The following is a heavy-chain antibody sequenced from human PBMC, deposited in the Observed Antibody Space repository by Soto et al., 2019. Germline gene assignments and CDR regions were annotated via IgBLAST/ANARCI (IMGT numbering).Heavy chain of an antibody. CDR3: ARRYSSAFDI. D-gene: IGHD6-13*01. Sequence: QVQLQESGPGLVKPSETLSLTCTVSGGSISSYYWSWIRQPPGKGLEWIGYIYYSGSTNYNPSLXTXGXIXXSTSKNQFSLKLSSVTAADTAVYYCARRYSSAFDIWGQGTMVTVSS. CDR2: IYYSGST. CDR1: GGSISSYY. V-gene: IGHV4-59*08. J-gene: IGHJ3*02.